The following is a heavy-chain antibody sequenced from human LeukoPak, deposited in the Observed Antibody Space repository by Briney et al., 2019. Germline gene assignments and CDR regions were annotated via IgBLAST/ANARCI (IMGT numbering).Heavy chain of an antibody. CDR2: INPSGDST. J-gene: IGHJ3*01. CDR3: ATSRAFDF. V-gene: IGHV1-46*01. CDR1: GYIFSNYY. Sequence: GASVKVSCKASGYIFSNYYMHWVRQAPGQGLEWMGIINPSGDSTNYAQKFQGRVTMTRDTSTSTLYMELSSLRSEDTAIYYCATSRAFDFWGQGTVVTVSS.